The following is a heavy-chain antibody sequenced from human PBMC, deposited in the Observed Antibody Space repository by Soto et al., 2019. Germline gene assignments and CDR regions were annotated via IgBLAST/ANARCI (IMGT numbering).Heavy chain of an antibody. J-gene: IGHJ6*03. CDR3: AIGQYCNVPNCLGYPDI. CDR1: GDTFTTHT. CDR2: IIPLLGLT. Sequence: QVQLLQSGAEVKKPGSSVRVSCHASGDTFTTHTITWVRQAPGQGLEWVGRIIPLLGLTDYAQKFQGRVGIPADNTTSTTYMALSRLTFEDTTLYCRAIGQYCNVPNCLGYPDIWGTGTAVTVSS. D-gene: IGHD2-15*01. V-gene: IGHV1-69*02.